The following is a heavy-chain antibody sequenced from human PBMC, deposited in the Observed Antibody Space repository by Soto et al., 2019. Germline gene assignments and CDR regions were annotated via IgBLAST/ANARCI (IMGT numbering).Heavy chain of an antibody. Sequence: GESLKISCKGSGYSFTTYWIGWVRQMPGKGLEWMGIIYPGNSETRYSPSFQGQVTISADTSISTAYLQWHSLWASDTAMYYWARTTVFGVWGKGTLATVS. CDR2: IYPGNSET. J-gene: IGHJ4*01. D-gene: IGHD3-3*01. CDR3: ARTTVFGV. CDR1: GYSFTTYW. V-gene: IGHV5-51*01.